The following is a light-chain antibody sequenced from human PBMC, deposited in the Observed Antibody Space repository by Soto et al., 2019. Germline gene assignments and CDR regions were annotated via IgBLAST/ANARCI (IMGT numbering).Light chain of an antibody. V-gene: IGKV3-15*01. CDR2: GAS. J-gene: IGKJ1*01. CDR1: QSISDT. Sequence: ETVVSHSPATLSVSPGGRAILSCRASQSISDTLAWYQQKPGQAPRLLIHGASTRATGFPARFSGSGSGTDFTLTISSLQSEDFAVYYCQQYNNWPWTFGQGTKVDIK. CDR3: QQYNNWPWT.